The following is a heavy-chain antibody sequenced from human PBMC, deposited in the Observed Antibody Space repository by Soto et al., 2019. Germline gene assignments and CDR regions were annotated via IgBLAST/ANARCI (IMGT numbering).Heavy chain of an antibody. Sequence: QVQLVQSGAEVKKPGSSVKVSCKASGGTFSSYAISWVRQAPGQGLEWMGGIIPIFGTANYAQKFQGRVTITADKSTSTAYMELSSLRSEDTAVYYCASALPQRWYYYGSGSYFGTHYYYYGIDVWVQGTTVTVSS. CDR3: ASALPQRWYYYGSGSYFGTHYYYYGIDV. D-gene: IGHD3-10*01. V-gene: IGHV1-69*06. J-gene: IGHJ6*02. CDR1: GGTFSSYA. CDR2: IIPIFGTA.